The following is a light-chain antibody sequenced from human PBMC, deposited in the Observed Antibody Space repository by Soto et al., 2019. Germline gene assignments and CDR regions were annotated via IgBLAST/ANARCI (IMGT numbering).Light chain of an antibody. CDR2: KAS. Sequence: DRITITCRASQSISSWLAWYQQKPGKAPKLLIYKASSLESGVPSRFSGSGSGTEFTLTISSLQPDDFATYYCQQYNSYLYTFGQGTKVDIK. V-gene: IGKV1-5*03. CDR1: QSISSW. J-gene: IGKJ2*01. CDR3: QQYNSYLYT.